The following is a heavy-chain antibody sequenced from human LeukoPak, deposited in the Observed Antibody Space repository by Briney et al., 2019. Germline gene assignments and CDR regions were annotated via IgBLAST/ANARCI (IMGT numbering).Heavy chain of an antibody. CDR3: ASTFYDFWSGYPGYFDY. V-gene: IGHV4-59*01. Sequence: SETLSLTCTVSGGSISSYYWSWIRQPPGKGLEWIGYIYYSGSTNYNPSLKSRVTISVDTSKNQFSLKLSSVTAADTAVYYCASTFYDFWSGYPGYFDYWGQGTPVTVSS. CDR1: GGSISSYY. J-gene: IGHJ4*02. D-gene: IGHD3-3*01. CDR2: IYYSGST.